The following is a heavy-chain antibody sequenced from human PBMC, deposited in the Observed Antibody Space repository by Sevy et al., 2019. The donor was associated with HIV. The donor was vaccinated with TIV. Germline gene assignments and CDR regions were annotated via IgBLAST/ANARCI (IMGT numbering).Heavy chain of an antibody. D-gene: IGHD3-16*01. V-gene: IGHV4-34*01. Sequence: SETLSFTCAVRGGSIGGYYWSWIRQAPGKGPEWIGEISHSGATNYSPSLASRVTISVDTSNNQLSLRLTSLTAADSGKYFCARGREVATLLGFFDTWGPGTLVTVSS. CDR3: ARGREVATLLGFFDT. CDR1: GGSIGGYY. CDR2: ISHSGAT. J-gene: IGHJ4*02.